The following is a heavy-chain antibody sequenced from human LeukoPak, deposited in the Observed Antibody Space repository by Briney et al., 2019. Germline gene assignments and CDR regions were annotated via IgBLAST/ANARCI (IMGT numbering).Heavy chain of an antibody. CDR2: INPSGGST. D-gene: IGHD1-26*01. Sequence: ASVKVSCKASGYTFTSYYMHWVRQAPGQGRECMGIINPSGGSTTYPQKFQGRVTMTRDTSTSTVYMELSSLRSEDTAVYYCARAAGGSYSHPYFDYWGQGTLVTVSS. CDR1: GYTFTSYY. J-gene: IGHJ4*02. CDR3: ARAAGGSYSHPYFDY. V-gene: IGHV1-46*01.